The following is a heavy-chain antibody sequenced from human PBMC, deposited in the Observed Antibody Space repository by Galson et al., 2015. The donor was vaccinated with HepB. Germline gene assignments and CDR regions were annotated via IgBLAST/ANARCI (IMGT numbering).Heavy chain of an antibody. V-gene: IGHV1-46*01. J-gene: IGHJ6*02. CDR2: INPSGGST. CDR3: ARAGQGRQPLEIYSSSWSYYYGMDV. D-gene: IGHD6-13*01. Sequence: SVKVSCKASGYTFTSYYMHWVRQAPGQGLEWMGIINPSGGSTSYAQKFQGRVTMTRDTSTSTVYMELSSLRSEDTAVYYCARAGQGRQPLEIYSSSWSYYYGMDVWGQGTTVTVSS. CDR1: GYTFTSYY.